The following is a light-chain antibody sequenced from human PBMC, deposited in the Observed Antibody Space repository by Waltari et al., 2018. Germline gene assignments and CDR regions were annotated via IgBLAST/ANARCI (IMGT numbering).Light chain of an antibody. CDR1: QSISSY. V-gene: IGKV1-33*01. CDR2: DAS. Sequence: DIQMTQSPSSLSASVGDRVTITCRASQSISSYLNWYQQKPGKAPKLLIYDASNLETGVPSRFSGSGSGTDFTFTISSLQPGDIATYYCQQYDDTVPLTFGGGTKVEI. J-gene: IGKJ4*01. CDR3: QQYDDTVPLT.